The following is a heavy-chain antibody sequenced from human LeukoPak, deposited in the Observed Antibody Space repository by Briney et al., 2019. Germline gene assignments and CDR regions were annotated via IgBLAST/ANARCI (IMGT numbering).Heavy chain of an antibody. Sequence: ASVKVSCKVSGYTLTELSMHWVRQAPGKGLERMGGFDPEDGETIYAQKFQGRVTMTEDTSTDTAYMELSSLRSEDTAVYYCATDITVYYGSGSPYWGQGTLVTVSS. D-gene: IGHD3-10*01. J-gene: IGHJ4*02. CDR1: GYTLTELS. CDR2: FDPEDGET. V-gene: IGHV1-24*01. CDR3: ATDITVYYGSGSPY.